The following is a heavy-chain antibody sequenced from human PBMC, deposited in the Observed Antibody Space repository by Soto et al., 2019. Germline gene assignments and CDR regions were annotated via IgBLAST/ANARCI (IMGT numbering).Heavy chain of an antibody. CDR2: ISSRSDI. CDR1: GFTFSNFS. Sequence: GGSLRLSCVGSGFTFSNFSINWVRQAPGKGLEWVSSISSRSDIYYADSVKGRFTISRDNAKNSVSLQMNSLRAEDTAVYYCAREYTAWPLAYGLDVWGQGTTVTVSS. V-gene: IGHV3-21*01. D-gene: IGHD2-2*02. CDR3: AREYTAWPLAYGLDV. J-gene: IGHJ6*02.